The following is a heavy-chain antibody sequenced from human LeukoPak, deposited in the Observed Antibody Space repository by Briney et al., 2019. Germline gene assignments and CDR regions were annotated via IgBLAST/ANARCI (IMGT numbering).Heavy chain of an antibody. CDR1: GASISSSSYY. Sequence: PSETLSLTCTVSGASISSSSYYWGWIRQPPGKGLEWIGSIYYSGSTYYNPSLKSRVTISVDTSKNQFSLKLSSVTAADTAVYYCARLRPLSTGFSGLPNWFDPWGQGTQVTVSS. J-gene: IGHJ5*02. CDR3: ARLRPLSTGFSGLPNWFDP. V-gene: IGHV4-39*01. CDR2: IYYSGST. D-gene: IGHD5/OR15-5a*01.